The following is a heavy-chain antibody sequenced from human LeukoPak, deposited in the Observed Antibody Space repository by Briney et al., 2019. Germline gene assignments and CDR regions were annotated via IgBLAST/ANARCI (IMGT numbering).Heavy chain of an antibody. J-gene: IGHJ6*02. V-gene: IGHV4-59*08. D-gene: IGHD3-22*01. CDR1: GGSISSYY. Sequence: SETVSLTCTVSGGSISSYYWSWIRQPPGKGLEWIGYIYYSGSTNYNPSLKSRVTISVDTSKNQFSLKLSSVTAADTAVYYCARLRTDDSSGYYSLGMDVWGQGTTVPVSS. CDR3: ARLRTDDSSGYYSLGMDV. CDR2: IYYSGST.